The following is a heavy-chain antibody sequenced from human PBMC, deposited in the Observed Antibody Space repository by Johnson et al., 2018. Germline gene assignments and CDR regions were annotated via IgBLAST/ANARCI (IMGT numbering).Heavy chain of an antibody. Sequence: QVQLQQWGAGLLKPSETLSLTCAVYGGSFSGYYWSWIRQPPGKGLEWIGEINHSGSTNYNPSIKSRVTISVDTSKNQFSLKLSSVTAADTAVYYCATLLGSSWYDAFDIWGQGTMVTVSS. CDR2: INHSGST. CDR3: ATLLGSSWYDAFDI. D-gene: IGHD2-15*01. J-gene: IGHJ3*02. CDR1: GGSFSGYY. V-gene: IGHV4-34*01.